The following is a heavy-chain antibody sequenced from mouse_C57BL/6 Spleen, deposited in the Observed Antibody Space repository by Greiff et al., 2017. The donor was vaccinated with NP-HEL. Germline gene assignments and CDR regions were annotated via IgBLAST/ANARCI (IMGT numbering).Heavy chain of an antibody. J-gene: IGHJ3*01. CDR3: TTTAQATWFAY. CDR1: GFNIKDDY. CDR2: IDPENGDT. Sequence: VQLQQSGAELVRPGASVKLSCTASGFNIKDDYMHWVKQRPEQGLEWIGWIDPENGDTEYASKCQGKATITADTSSNTAYLQLSSLTSEDTAVYYCTTTAQATWFAYWGQGTLVTVSA. V-gene: IGHV14-4*01. D-gene: IGHD3-2*02.